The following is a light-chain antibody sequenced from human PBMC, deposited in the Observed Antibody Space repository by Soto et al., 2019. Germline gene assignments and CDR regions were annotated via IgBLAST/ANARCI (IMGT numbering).Light chain of an antibody. CDR3: AAWDDSLNGWV. J-gene: IGLJ3*02. CDR2: SNY. CDR1: DSNIGSNT. Sequence: QSVLTQPPSASGTPGQRVTISCSGSDSNIGSNTVNWYQQFPGTAPKLLIFSNYQRPPGVSQLFSGSKSGTSASLAISGLQSEDEAKYYCAAWDDSLNGWVFGGGTKVTVL. V-gene: IGLV1-44*01.